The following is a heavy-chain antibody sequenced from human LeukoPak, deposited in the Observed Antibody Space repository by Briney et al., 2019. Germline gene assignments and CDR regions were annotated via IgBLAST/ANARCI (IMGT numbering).Heavy chain of an antibody. CDR1: GGSFSGYY. CDR3: ARVLRWTGYYKLNWFDP. Sequence: SETLSLTCAVYGGSFSGYYWSWIRQPPGKGLEWIGEINHSGSTNYNPSLKSRVAISVDTSKNQFSLKLSSVTAADTAVYYCARVLRWTGYYKLNWFDPWGQGTLVTVSS. J-gene: IGHJ5*02. D-gene: IGHD3/OR15-3a*01. CDR2: INHSGST. V-gene: IGHV4-34*01.